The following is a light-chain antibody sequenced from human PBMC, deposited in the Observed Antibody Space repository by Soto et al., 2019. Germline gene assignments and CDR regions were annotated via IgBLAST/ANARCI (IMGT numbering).Light chain of an antibody. CDR1: QSVSSY. CDR2: GAS. Sequence: EIVLTQSPATLSLSPGERATLSCRASQSVSSYLAWYQQKPGQAPRLLIYGASRRATGIPARFSGSGSGTDFTLTISSLEPEDFAVYYCQQRSNWPRTFGQGTKVDI. V-gene: IGKV3-11*01. J-gene: IGKJ1*01. CDR3: QQRSNWPRT.